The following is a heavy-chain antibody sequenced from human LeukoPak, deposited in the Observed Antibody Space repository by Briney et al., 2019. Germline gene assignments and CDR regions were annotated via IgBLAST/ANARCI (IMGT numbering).Heavy chain of an antibody. Sequence: PSETLSLTCTVSGVSISIYYWSWIRQPPGKGLEWIGYIYNSESTYYNPSLKSRVTISLDTSKNQFSLRMNSVTAADTAVYYCARVKGSNWFDPWGQGTLVTVSS. J-gene: IGHJ5*02. CDR2: IYNSEST. CDR3: ARVKGSNWFDP. CDR1: GVSISIYY. D-gene: IGHD6-6*01. V-gene: IGHV4-59*01.